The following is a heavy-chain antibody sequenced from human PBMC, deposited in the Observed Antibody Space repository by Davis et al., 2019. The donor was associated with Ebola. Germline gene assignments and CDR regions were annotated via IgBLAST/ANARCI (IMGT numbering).Heavy chain of an antibody. J-gene: IGHJ4*02. CDR1: GYILTELS. CDR3: ATGPFSSSRPFDY. V-gene: IGHV1-24*01. CDR2: FDPEDGET. D-gene: IGHD6-13*01. Sequence: SVKVSCKVSGYILTELSMHWVRQAPGKGLEWMGGFDPEDGETIYAQKFQGRVTMTEDTSTDTAYMELSSLRSEDTAVYYCATGPFSSSRPFDYWGQGTLVTVSS.